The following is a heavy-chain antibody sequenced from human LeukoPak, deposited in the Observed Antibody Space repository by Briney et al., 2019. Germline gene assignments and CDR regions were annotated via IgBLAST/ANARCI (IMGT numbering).Heavy chain of an antibody. J-gene: IGHJ3*02. CDR2: FDPEDGET. D-gene: IGHD1-1*01. V-gene: IGHV1-24*01. CDR1: GYTLTELS. CDR3: ANNLGYRDAFDI. Sequence: ASVKVSCKVSGYTLTELSMHWVRQAPGKGLEWMGGFDPEDGETIYAQKFQGRVTMTEDTSTDTAYMELSSLRSEDTAVYYCANNLGYRDAFDIWGQGTMVTVSS.